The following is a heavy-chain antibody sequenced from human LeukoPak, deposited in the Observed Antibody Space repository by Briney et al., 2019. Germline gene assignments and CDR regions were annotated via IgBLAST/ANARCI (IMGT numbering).Heavy chain of an antibody. Sequence: RGSLRLSCTASGFTFSGYSMNWVRQAPRKGLEWVSSFGTRSTSIYHAGSVKGRFAISRDNAKNPLYLQMNSLRAEDTALYYCAREVSEGFDFWGQGTLVTVSS. CDR2: FGTRSTSI. J-gene: IGHJ4*02. D-gene: IGHD3-22*01. CDR3: AREVSEGFDF. V-gene: IGHV3-21*01. CDR1: GFTFSGYS.